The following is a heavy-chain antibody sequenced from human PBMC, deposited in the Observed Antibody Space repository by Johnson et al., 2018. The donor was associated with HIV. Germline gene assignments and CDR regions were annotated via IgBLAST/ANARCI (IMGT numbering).Heavy chain of an antibody. J-gene: IGHJ3*01. D-gene: IGHD2-2*01. CDR3: ARVGYQLHDAFDL. CDR1: GFTFDDYG. V-gene: IGHV3-20*04. CDR2: INWNGGTT. Sequence: VQLVESGGGLVQPGRSLRLSCAASGFTFDDYGMTWVRQVPGKGLEWVSGINWNGGTTGYTDSVKGRFTISRDNAKNSLFLQMHSLRVEDTAIYYCARVGYQLHDAFDLWGQGTMVTVSS.